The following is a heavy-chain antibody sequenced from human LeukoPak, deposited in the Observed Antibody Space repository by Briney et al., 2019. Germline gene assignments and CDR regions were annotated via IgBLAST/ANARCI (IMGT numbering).Heavy chain of an antibody. D-gene: IGHD6-19*01. Sequence: VASVKVSCKASGYSDISYGIHWVRQAPGQRLEWVGWINAGNGNTEYAQRFQGRVTITSDRSASTFARTSYMELSSLRSTDTAVYYCARGLAVADFGSPLWAFDVWGQGTKVTVSS. V-gene: IGHV1-3*01. CDR3: ARGLAVADFGSPLWAFDV. CDR1: GYSDISYG. CDR2: INAGNGNT. J-gene: IGHJ3*01.